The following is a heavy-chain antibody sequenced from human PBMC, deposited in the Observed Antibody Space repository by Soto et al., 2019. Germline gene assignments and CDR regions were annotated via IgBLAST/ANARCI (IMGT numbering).Heavy chain of an antibody. CDR2: ISWNSGSI. D-gene: IGHD6-19*01. CDR1: GFTFDDYA. CDR3: AKGGWDL. V-gene: IGHV3-9*01. Sequence: EVQLVESGGGLVQPGRSLRLSCAASGFTFDDYAMHWVRQAPGKGLEWVSGISWNSGSIGYADSVKGRFTISRDNAKNSLYLQMNSLRAEDTALYYCAKGGWDLWGQGTLVTVSS. J-gene: IGHJ5*02.